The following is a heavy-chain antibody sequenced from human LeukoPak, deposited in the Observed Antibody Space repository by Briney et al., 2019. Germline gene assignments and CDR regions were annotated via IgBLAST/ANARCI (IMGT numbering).Heavy chain of an antibody. CDR1: GFTFDDYA. J-gene: IGHJ4*02. CDR2: ISWNSGSI. V-gene: IGHV3-9*01. CDR3: AKDGIRYCSSTSCPIGDY. D-gene: IGHD2-2*01. Sequence: GGSLRLSCAASGFTFDDYAMHWVRQAPGKGLEWVSGISWNSGSIGYADSVKGRFTISRDNAKNSLYLQMNSLRAEDTALYYCAKDGIRYCSSTSCPIGDYWGQGTLVTASS.